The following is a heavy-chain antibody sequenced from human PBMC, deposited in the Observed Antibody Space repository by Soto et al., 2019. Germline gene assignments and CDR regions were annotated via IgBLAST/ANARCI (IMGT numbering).Heavy chain of an antibody. Sequence: SETLSLTCAVSGGSISSGGYSWSWIRQPPGKGLEWIGYIYHSGSTYYNPSLKSRVTISVDRSKNQFSLKLSSVTAADTAVYYCARMYYDFWSGYPYYFDSWGQGTLVTVPS. CDR3: ARMYYDFWSGYPYYFDS. V-gene: IGHV4-30-2*01. D-gene: IGHD3-3*01. J-gene: IGHJ4*02. CDR1: GGSISSGGYS. CDR2: IYHSGST.